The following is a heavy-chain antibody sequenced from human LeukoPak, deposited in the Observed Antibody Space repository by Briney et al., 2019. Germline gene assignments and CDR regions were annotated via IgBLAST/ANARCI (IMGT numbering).Heavy chain of an antibody. CDR2: ISYDGSNK. V-gene: IGHV3-30*04. D-gene: IGHD1-26*01. Sequence: PGGSLRLSCAASGFTFSSYAMHWVRQAPGKGLEWVAVISYDGSNKYYADSVKGRFTISRDNSKNTLFLQMNSLRAGDTAVYYCAKGSGSYLSPLYYFDYWGQGTLVTVSS. CDR3: AKGSGSYLSPLYYFDY. J-gene: IGHJ4*02. CDR1: GFTFSSYA.